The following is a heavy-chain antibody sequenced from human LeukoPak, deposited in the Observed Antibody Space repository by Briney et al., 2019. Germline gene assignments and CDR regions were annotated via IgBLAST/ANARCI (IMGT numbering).Heavy chain of an antibody. V-gene: IGHV1-18*01. J-gene: IGHJ4*02. CDR1: GYTFTSYG. CDR3: ARDSLRGYSYGNFDY. Sequence: ASVQFSCKASGYTFTSYGISWVRQPPAQGLEWMGWISAYNGNTNYAQKLQSRVTMTTDTSTSTAYMELRSLRSDDTAVYYCARDSLRGYSYGNFDYWGQGTLVTVSS. D-gene: IGHD5-18*01. CDR2: ISAYNGNT.